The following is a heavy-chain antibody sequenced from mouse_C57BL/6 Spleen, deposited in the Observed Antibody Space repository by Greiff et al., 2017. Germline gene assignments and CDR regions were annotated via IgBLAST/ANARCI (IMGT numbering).Heavy chain of an antibody. V-gene: IGHV10-1*01. CDR3: VRQLDGYYEAMDY. CDR1: GFSFNTYA. J-gene: IGHJ4*01. D-gene: IGHD2-3*01. Sequence: EVMLVESGGGLVQPKGSLKLSCAASGFSFNTYAMNWVRQAPGKGLEWVARIRSKSNNYATYYADSVKDRFTISRDDSESMLYLQMNNLKTEDTAMYYCVRQLDGYYEAMDYWGQGTSVTVSS. CDR2: IRSKSNNYAT.